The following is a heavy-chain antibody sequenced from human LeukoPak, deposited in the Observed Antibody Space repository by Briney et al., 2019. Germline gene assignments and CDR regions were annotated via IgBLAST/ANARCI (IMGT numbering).Heavy chain of an antibody. CDR1: VGSISSYY. CDR2: IYYSGTT. D-gene: IGHD6-13*01. CDR3: ARGVYIAAAQYGY. V-gene: IGHV4-59*01. Sequence: PSETLSLTCTVSVGSISSYYWSWIRQPPGEGLEWIGYIYYSGTTNYNPSLKSRVPISVNTSKNQFSLKLSSVTAADTAVYYWARGVYIAAAQYGYWGQGTLVTVSS. J-gene: IGHJ4*02.